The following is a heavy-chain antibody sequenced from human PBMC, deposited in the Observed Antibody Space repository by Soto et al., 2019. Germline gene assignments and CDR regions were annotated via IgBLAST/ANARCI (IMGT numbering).Heavy chain of an antibody. J-gene: IGHJ4*02. V-gene: IGHV3-53*02. Sequence: EVQLVETGGGLIYPGGSLRLSCAASGFSVSGDTMNWVRQAPGKGLEWISAIYSGGNTNDAGSVKGRFTISRDTSKNTLYLQMNSLRVEDTAVYYCERLAWLENWGQGTLVTVSS. CDR3: ERLAWLEN. CDR1: GFSVSGDT. D-gene: IGHD3-9*01. CDR2: IYSGGNT.